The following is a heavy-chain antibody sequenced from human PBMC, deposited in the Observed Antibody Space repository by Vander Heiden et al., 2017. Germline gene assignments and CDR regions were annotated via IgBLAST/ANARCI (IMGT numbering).Heavy chain of an antibody. CDR1: GFTFSIYS. J-gene: IGHJ4*02. V-gene: IGHV3-21*01. CDR2: INGGSTCI. CDR3: VREQESREGHDCES. Sequence: EVKLVESGGGLVRPGGSLRLSCAASGFTFSIYSMNWVRQAPGKGLEWVSSINGGSTCIYYGEPFKGRFTVSRDNAKHSVVLQMNSLRAEDTAIYYGVREQESREGHDCESWGQGILGTVSS.